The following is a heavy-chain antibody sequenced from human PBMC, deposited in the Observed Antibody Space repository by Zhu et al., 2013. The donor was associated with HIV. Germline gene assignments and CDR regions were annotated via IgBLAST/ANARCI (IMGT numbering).Heavy chain of an antibody. V-gene: IGHV1-2*02. CDR2: INPKNGGT. Sequence: SGTEMKRPGASVKVSCKPSGYRFSAYYIHWVRQAPGKAIEWMGWINPKNGGTKLAQTFRDRIFLTRNTSITTDYMELRSLTSDDTAVYYCARDPSTRYYTDVWGKGTTIIVSS. CDR3: ARDPSTRYYTDV. CDR1: GYRFSAYY. J-gene: IGHJ6*03.